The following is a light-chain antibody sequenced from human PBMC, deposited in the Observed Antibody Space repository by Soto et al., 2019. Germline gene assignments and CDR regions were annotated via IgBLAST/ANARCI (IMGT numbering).Light chain of an antibody. CDR3: CSYAGTYTYVI. J-gene: IGLJ2*01. Sequence: QSALTQPRSVSGSPGQSVTISCTGTSSDVGGYNYVSWYQQYPGKAPKLIIFDVTKRPSGVPDRFSGSKSGNTASLTISGLQAEDEADYYCCSYAGTYTYVIFGGGTKVTVL. CDR2: DVT. CDR1: SSDVGGYNY. V-gene: IGLV2-11*01.